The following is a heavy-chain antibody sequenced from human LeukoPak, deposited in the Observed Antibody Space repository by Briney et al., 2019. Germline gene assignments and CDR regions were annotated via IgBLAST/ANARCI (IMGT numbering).Heavy chain of an antibody. CDR2: IIPIFGTA. J-gene: IGHJ5*02. CDR1: GGTFSSYA. D-gene: IGHD3-22*01. V-gene: IGHV1-69*13. Sequence: SVKVSCKASGGTFSSYAISWVRQAPGQGLEWMGGIIPIFGTANYAQKFQGGVTITADESTSTAYMELSSLRSEDTAVYYCAGSSGYYFLNWFDPWGQGTLVTVSS. CDR3: AGSSGYYFLNWFDP.